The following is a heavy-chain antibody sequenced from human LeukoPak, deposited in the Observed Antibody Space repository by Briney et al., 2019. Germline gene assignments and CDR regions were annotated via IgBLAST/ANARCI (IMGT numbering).Heavy chain of an antibody. J-gene: IGHJ4*02. CDR1: GDSMSSYY. Sequence: KPSETLSLTCTVSGDSMSSYYWSWMRQPPGKGLELIAYIYYSGSTNYNPSLKSRVTISVDTSKNQFSLKLSSVTAADTAVYYCARGRSQTDYWGQGTLVTVSS. CDR3: ARGRSQTDY. CDR2: IYYSGST. V-gene: IGHV4-59*01. D-gene: IGHD3-10*01.